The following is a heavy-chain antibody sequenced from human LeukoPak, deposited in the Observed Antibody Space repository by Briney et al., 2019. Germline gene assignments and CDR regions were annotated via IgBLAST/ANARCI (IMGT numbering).Heavy chain of an antibody. CDR1: GGSISGYY. Sequence: KASETLSLTCTVSGGSISGYYWTWIRQSPGKGLEWIGYIHYSGSTNNNPSLKSRLTISVDTSKNQFSLKLSYVTAADTAVYYCARLNNPGWGEIWGQGTLVTVSS. V-gene: IGHV4-59*08. D-gene: IGHD6-19*01. CDR2: IHYSGST. J-gene: IGHJ4*02. CDR3: ARLNNPGWGEI.